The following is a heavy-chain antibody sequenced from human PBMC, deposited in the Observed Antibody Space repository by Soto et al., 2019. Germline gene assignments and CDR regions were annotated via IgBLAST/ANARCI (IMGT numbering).Heavy chain of an antibody. D-gene: IGHD3-10*01. CDR3: ARGSTMVRGVIIEGGYFQH. V-gene: IGHV4-31*03. Sequence: PSETLSLTCTVSGGSISSGGYYWSWIRQHPGKGLEWIGYIYYSGSTYYNPSLKSRVTISVDTSKNQFSLKLSSVTAADTAVYYCARGSTMVRGVIIEGGYFQHWGQGTLVTVSS. CDR1: GGSISSGGYY. CDR2: IYYSGST. J-gene: IGHJ1*01.